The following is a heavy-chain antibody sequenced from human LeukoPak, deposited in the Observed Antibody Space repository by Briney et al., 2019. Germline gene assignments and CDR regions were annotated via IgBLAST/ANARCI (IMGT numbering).Heavy chain of an antibody. CDR2: LRYTGET. V-gene: IGHV3-48*01. Sequence: PGGSLRLSCAASGFTFSQYSINWVRQAPGKGLEWVSHLRYTGETFYADSVEGRFTISRDNVRNSLYLQMNSLRAEDTAMYYCARDAGNSGYGCDLWGQGTLVTVSS. D-gene: IGHD5-12*01. CDR3: ARDAGNSGYGCDL. CDR1: GFTFSQYS. J-gene: IGHJ5*02.